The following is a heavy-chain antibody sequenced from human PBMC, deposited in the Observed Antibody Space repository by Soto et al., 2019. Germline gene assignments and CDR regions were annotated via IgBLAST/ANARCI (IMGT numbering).Heavy chain of an antibody. CDR1: GFTFSDYY. V-gene: IGHV3-11*01. CDR3: AKMSSENYYDPVFS. D-gene: IGHD3-22*01. CDR2: ISSSGNTI. Sequence: QVQLVESGGGLVKTSGSLRLACAASGFTFSDYYMSWVRQAPGKGLEWVSYISSSGNTIYYADSVKGRFTISRDNAKNSVYLQMNSPRAEDTALYFCAKMSSENYYDPVFSWGQGTLVTVSS. J-gene: IGHJ4*02.